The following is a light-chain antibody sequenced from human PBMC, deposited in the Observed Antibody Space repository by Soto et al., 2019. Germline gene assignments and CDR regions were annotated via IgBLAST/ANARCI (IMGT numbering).Light chain of an antibody. CDR2: DNN. V-gene: IGLV1-51*01. J-gene: IGLJ1*01. CDR3: GTWDSSLSAYV. CDR1: SSNMGNNY. Sequence: QSVLTQPPSVSAAPGQKVTISCSGSSSNMGNNYVSWYQQLPGTAPKLLIYDNNKRPSGIPDRFSGSKSGTSATLVITGLQNGDEADYYCGTWDSSLSAYVFGTGTKVTVL.